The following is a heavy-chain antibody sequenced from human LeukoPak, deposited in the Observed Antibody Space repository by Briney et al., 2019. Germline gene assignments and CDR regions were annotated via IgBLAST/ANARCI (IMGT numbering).Heavy chain of an antibody. CDR1: GFTLSSYE. CDR2: ISGSGIST. CDR3: AKHDLRAKDYFDY. Sequence: PGGSLRLSCTASGFTLSSYEMTWIRQAPGKGLEWVSTISGSGISTYYADSVKGRFTISRDNSKNTLYLQMNSLRAEDTAVYYCAKHDLRAKDYFDYWGQGTLVTVSS. J-gene: IGHJ4*02. V-gene: IGHV3-23*01. D-gene: IGHD1-1*01.